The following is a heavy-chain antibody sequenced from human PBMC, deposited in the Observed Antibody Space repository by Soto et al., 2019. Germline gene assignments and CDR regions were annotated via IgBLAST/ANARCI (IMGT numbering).Heavy chain of an antibody. CDR3: ARVVTIFGVVIDWFDP. D-gene: IGHD3-3*01. Sequence: SETLSLTCAVSGYSINSGYYWGWIRQPPGKGLEWIGSIYHSGGTYYNPSLKSRVTISVDTSKNQFSLKLSSVTAADTAVYYCARVVTIFGVVIDWFDPWGQGTLVTVS. V-gene: IGHV4-38-2*01. J-gene: IGHJ5*02. CDR1: GYSINSGYY. CDR2: IYHSGGT.